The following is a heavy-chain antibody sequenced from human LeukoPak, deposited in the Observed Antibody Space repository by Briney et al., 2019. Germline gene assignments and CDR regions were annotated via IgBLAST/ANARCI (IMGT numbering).Heavy chain of an antibody. D-gene: IGHD4-17*01. CDR3: ASEQFDYGDYGTDY. CDR2: IWYDGSNK. CDR1: GFTFSSYG. Sequence: GGSLRLSCAASGFTFSSYGMHWVRQAPGKGLEWVAVIWYDGSNKYYADSVKGRFTISRDNSKNTLYLQMNSLRAEDTAVYYCASEQFDYGDYGTDYWGQGTLVTVSS. J-gene: IGHJ4*02. V-gene: IGHV3-33*01.